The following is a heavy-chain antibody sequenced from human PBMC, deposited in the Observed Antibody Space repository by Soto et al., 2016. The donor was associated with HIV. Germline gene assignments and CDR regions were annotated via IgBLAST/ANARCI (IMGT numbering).Heavy chain of an antibody. Sequence: QVQLVESGGGLVNPGGSLRLSCAASGFTFGDSYMSWIRQAPGKGLEWVAYISHSGTYSRHVDSVKGRFSISRDNAQNSLYLQMNSLRAEDTAMYYCARVAVDDSGDYLFDYWGQGALATVSS. V-gene: IGHV3-11*05. CDR3: ARVAVDDSGDYLFDY. CDR2: ISHSGTYS. J-gene: IGHJ4*02. CDR1: GFTFGDSY. D-gene: IGHD4-17*01.